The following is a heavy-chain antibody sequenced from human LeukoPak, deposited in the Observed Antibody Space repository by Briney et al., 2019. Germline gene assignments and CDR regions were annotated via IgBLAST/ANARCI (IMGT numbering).Heavy chain of an antibody. V-gene: IGHV3-74*01. Sequence: GGSLRLSCAASGFTFSSYWMQWVRQALGKGLVWVSRINSDGSSTSYADSVKGRFTISRDNAKNTLYLQMNSLRAEDTAVYYCARVIIRRDGYNGYFDYWGQGTLVTVSS. CDR3: ARVIIRRDGYNGYFDY. CDR2: INSDGSST. D-gene: IGHD5-24*01. J-gene: IGHJ4*02. CDR1: GFTFSSYW.